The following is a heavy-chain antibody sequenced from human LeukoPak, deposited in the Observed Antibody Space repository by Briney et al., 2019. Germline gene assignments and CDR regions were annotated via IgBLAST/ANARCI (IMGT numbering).Heavy chain of an antibody. J-gene: IGHJ4*02. CDR1: GYTFTSYG. V-gene: IGHV1-18*01. CDR3: ARDYIGCLGFDY. CDR2: VSAYADDT. Sequence: GASVKVSCKASGYTFTSYGISWVRQAPGQGLEWMGWVSAYADDTNYVQKFRGRITMTTDTSTSTAYMELRSLRSDDTAVYYCARDYIGCLGFDYWGQGTLVTVSS. D-gene: IGHD5-12*01.